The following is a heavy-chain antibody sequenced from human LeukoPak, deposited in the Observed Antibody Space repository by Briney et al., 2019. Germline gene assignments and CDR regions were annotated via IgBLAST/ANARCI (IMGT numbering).Heavy chain of an antibody. D-gene: IGHD6-19*01. V-gene: IGHV3-30*04. CDR1: GFTFRSYA. J-gene: IGHJ4*02. CDR2: ISYDGSNK. CDR3: ARGGSGWYKRIDY. Sequence: GGSLRLSCAASGFTFRSYAMHWVRQAPGKGLEWVAVISYDGSNKYYADSVKGRFTISRDNSKNTLYLQMNSLRAEDTAVYYCARGGSGWYKRIDYWGQGTLVTVSS.